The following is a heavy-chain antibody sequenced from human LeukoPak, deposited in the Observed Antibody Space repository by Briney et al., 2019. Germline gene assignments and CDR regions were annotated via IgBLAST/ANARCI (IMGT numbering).Heavy chain of an antibody. Sequence: PSETLSLTCTVSGGSISSYYWSWIRQPPGKGLEWIGYIYYSGSTNYNPSLKSRVTISVDTSKNQFSLKLSSVTAADTAVYYCARGYPESPYYDFWSGPDAFDIWGQGTMVTVSS. D-gene: IGHD3-3*01. CDR2: IYYSGST. V-gene: IGHV4-59*01. CDR1: GGSISSYY. J-gene: IGHJ3*02. CDR3: ARGYPESPYYDFWSGPDAFDI.